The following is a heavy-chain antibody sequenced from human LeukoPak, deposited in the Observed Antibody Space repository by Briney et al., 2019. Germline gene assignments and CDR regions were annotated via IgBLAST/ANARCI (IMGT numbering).Heavy chain of an antibody. D-gene: IGHD3-10*01. V-gene: IGHV1-2*04. Sequence: GASVKVSCKASGYTFTGYYMHWVRQAPGQGLEWMGWINPNSGGTNYAQKFQGWVTMTRDTSISTAYMELSRLRSDDTAVYYCASGSGSYNYYGMDVWGQGTTVTVSS. CDR1: GYTFTGYY. CDR3: ASGSGSYNYYGMDV. J-gene: IGHJ6*02. CDR2: INPNSGGT.